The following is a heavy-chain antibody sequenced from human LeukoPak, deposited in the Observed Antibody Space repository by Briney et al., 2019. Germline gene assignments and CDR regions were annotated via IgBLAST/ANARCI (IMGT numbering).Heavy chain of an antibody. Sequence: SETLSLTCTVSGGSISSSSYYWGWIRQPPGKGLEWIGSIYYSGSTNYNPSLKSRVTISVDTSKNQFSLKLSSVTAADTAVYYCARVWFGELSYYYMDVWGKGTTVTVSS. CDR3: ARVWFGELSYYYMDV. CDR2: IYYSGST. CDR1: GGSISSSSYY. J-gene: IGHJ6*03. D-gene: IGHD3-10*01. V-gene: IGHV4-39*07.